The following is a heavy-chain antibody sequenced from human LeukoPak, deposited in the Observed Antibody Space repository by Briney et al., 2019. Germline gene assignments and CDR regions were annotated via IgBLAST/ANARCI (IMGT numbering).Heavy chain of an antibody. Sequence: GGSLRLSCAASGFTFDDYGMSWVRQAPGKGLEWVSGINWNGGSTGYADSVKGRFTISRDNAKNTLYLQMNSLRAEDTAVYYCAKDSDGDYLDYWGQGTLVTVSS. CDR2: INWNGGST. J-gene: IGHJ4*02. CDR3: AKDSDGDYLDY. D-gene: IGHD4-17*01. CDR1: GFTFDDYG. V-gene: IGHV3-20*04.